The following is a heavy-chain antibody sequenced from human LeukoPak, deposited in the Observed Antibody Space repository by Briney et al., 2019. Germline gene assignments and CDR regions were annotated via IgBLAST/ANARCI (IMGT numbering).Heavy chain of an antibody. Sequence: PGGSLRLSCTASGFTFGDYAMSWFRQAPGKGLEWVGFIRSKAYGGTTEYVASVKGRFTISRDDSKSIAYLQMNSLKTEDTAVYYCSLYYYDSSGKVFDYWGQGTLVTVSS. D-gene: IGHD3-22*01. CDR3: SLYYYDSSGKVFDY. J-gene: IGHJ4*02. CDR1: GFTFGDYA. V-gene: IGHV3-49*03. CDR2: IRSKAYGGTT.